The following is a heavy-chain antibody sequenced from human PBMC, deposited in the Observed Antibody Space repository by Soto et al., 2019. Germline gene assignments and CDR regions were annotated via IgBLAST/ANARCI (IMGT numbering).Heavy chain of an antibody. CDR2: INHSGST. CDR3: ARGVVTGTTPFDY. V-gene: IGHV4-34*01. J-gene: IGHJ4*02. D-gene: IGHD1-7*01. Sequence: PSETLSLTCAVYGGSFSGYYWSWIRQPPGKGLEWIGEINHSGSTNYNPSLKSRVTISVDTSKNQFSLKLSSVTAADTAAYYCARGVVTGTTPFDYWGQGTLVTVSS. CDR1: GGSFSGYY.